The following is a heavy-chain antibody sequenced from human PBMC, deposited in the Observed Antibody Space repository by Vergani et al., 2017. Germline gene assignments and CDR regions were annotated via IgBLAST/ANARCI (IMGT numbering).Heavy chain of an antibody. Sequence: EVQLVESGGGLVQHGRSLRLSCAASGFTFDDYAMHWVRQAPGKGPEWVSGISWNSGSIGYADSVKGRFTISRDNAKNSLYLQMNSLRAEDTALYYCAKGSGIAAAGRRFDYWCQGTLVTVSS. CDR3: AKGSGIAAAGRRFDY. CDR2: ISWNSGSI. D-gene: IGHD6-13*01. V-gene: IGHV3-9*01. CDR1: GFTFDDYA. J-gene: IGHJ4*02.